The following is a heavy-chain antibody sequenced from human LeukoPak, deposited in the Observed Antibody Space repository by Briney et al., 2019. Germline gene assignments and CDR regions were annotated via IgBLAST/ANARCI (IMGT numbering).Heavy chain of an antibody. V-gene: IGHV1-2*02. D-gene: IGHD3-22*01. J-gene: IGHJ4*02. CDR1: GYTFTGYY. Sequence: ASVKVSCKASGYTFTGYYRHWVRQAPGQGLEWMGWINPNSGGTNYAQKFQGRVTMTRDTSISTAYMELSRLRSDDTAVYYCACPYYYDSSGYYHPFDYWGQGTLVTVSS. CDR2: INPNSGGT. CDR3: ACPYYYDSSGYYHPFDY.